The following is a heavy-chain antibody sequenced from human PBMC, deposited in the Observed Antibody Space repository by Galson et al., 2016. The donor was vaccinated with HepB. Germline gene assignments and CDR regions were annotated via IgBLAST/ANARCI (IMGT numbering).Heavy chain of an antibody. CDR3: AREGGQWLERFDY. CDR1: GFTFGSYW. V-gene: IGHV3-74*01. D-gene: IGHD6-19*01. J-gene: IGHJ4*02. CDR2: INSDGSST. Sequence: SLRLSCAASGFTFGSYWMSWVRQAPGKGLVWVSRINSDGSSTIYADSVKGRFTISRDNAKNTLYLQMNSLRAEDTAVYYCAREGGQWLERFDYWGQGTLVTVSS.